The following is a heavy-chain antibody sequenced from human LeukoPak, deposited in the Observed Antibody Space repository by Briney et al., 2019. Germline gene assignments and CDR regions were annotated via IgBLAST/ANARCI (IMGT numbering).Heavy chain of an antibody. D-gene: IGHD3-22*01. CDR2: IYYTGST. V-gene: IGHV4-59*01. CDR3: ARHIYDSGGYRIDY. Sequence: PSETLSLTCTVSGGSISSYHWSWIRQPPGKGLEWIGHIYYTGSTNYNPSLKSRVTISLDTSKNQFSLKLSSVTAADTAVYYCARHIYDSGGYRIDYWGQGTLVTVSS. CDR1: GGSISSYH. J-gene: IGHJ4*02.